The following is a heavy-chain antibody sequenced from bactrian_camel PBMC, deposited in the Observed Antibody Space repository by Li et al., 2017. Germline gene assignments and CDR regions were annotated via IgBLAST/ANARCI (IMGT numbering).Heavy chain of an antibody. J-gene: IGHJ4*01. CDR1: GDAFSANC. V-gene: IGHV3S40*01. Sequence: DVQLVESGGGLVQPGGSLRHSCTASGDAFSANCLGWFRQAPGKEREGVAALHVGSGSTYYADSVKGRFTIAQDKAKDTVYLQIDSLKPEDTAMYHCATDSFRAGGGWYDPVAKFWYNYWGQGTQVTVS. D-gene: IGHD6*01. CDR2: LHVGSGST. CDR3: ATDSFRAGGGWYDPVAKFWYNY.